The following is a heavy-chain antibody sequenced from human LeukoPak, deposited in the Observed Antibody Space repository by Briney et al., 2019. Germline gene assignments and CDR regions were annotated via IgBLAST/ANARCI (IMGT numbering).Heavy chain of an antibody. D-gene: IGHD4-17*01. CDR2: IYYSGST. Sequence: SETLSLTCTVSGGSISSYYWSWIRQPPGKGLEWIGYIYYSGSTNYNPSLKSRVTISVDTSKNQFSLKLSSVTAADTAVYYCARDGDDYGDYQDAFDIWGQGTMVTVSS. CDR1: GGSISSYY. V-gene: IGHV4-59*01. CDR3: ARDGDDYGDYQDAFDI. J-gene: IGHJ3*02.